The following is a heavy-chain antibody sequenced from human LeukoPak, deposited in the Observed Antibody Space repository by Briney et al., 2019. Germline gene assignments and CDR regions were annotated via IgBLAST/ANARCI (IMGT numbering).Heavy chain of an antibody. CDR1: GFTVSSNY. CDR3: ARGGSFYYYYGMDV. Sequence: GGSLRLSCAASGFTVSSNYMSWVRQAPGKGLEGVSVIYSGGSTYYADSLKGRFTISRHNSKNTLYLQMNSLRAEDTAVYYCARGGSFYYYYGMDVWGQGTTVTVSS. CDR2: IYSGGST. J-gene: IGHJ6*02. D-gene: IGHD5-12*01. V-gene: IGHV3-53*04.